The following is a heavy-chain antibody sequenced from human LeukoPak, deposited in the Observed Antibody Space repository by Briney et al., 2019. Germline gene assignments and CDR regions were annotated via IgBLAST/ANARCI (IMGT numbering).Heavy chain of an antibody. J-gene: IGHJ4*02. CDR2: ISAYNGNT. CDR3: ARSPDFWSGLEGY. V-gene: IGHV1-18*01. CDR1: GYSFTSYG. Sequence: ASVKVSCTASGYSFTSYGISWVRQAPGQGLEWMGWISAYNGNTKYEQKFQGRDTMTTDTSTSTAYMELRSLRSDDTAVYYCARSPDFWSGLEGYWGQGTLVTVSS. D-gene: IGHD3-3*01.